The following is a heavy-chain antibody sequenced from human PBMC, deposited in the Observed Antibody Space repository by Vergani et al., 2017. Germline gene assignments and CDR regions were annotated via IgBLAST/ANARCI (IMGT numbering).Heavy chain of an antibody. CDR1: GASVNSYY. CDR2: VSFRGDT. J-gene: IGHJ6*03. D-gene: IGHD3-3*01. Sequence: QVQLQESGPGLVKPSETLSLTCTVSGASVNSYYWSWIRQPPGKGLEWMGYVSFRGDTLYDPSVKGRMTISLNTSKNQFSLKLSSVTAADTAVYYCARVGHYDFWSGRGYYYYYMDVWGKGTTVTVSS. V-gene: IGHV4-59*02. CDR3: ARVGHYDFWSGRGYYYYYMDV.